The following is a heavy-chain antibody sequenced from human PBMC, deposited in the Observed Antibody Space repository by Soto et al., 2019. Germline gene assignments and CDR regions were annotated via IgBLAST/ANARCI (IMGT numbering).Heavy chain of an antibody. CDR3: VRVGVVARPY. J-gene: IGHJ4*02. CDR1: GFTFSSYA. CDR2: ISSDGTTI. D-gene: IGHD2-21*01. V-gene: IGHV3-48*03. Sequence: GGSLRLSCAASGFTFSSYAMSWVRQAPGKGLEWVSSISSDGTTIYYADSVKGRFTISRDNDKNSLYLQMNSLKGEDTATYYCVRVGVVARPYWGQGTPVTVSS.